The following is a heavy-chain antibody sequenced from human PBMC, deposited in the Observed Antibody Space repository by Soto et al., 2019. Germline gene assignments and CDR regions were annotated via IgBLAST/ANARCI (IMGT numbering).Heavy chain of an antibody. V-gene: IGHV1-18*01. D-gene: IGHD2-2*01. CDR3: ARGVPAVDAFDI. J-gene: IGHJ3*02. Sequence: ASVKVSCKASGYTFTSYGISWGRQAPGQGLEWMGWISAYNGNTNYAQKLQGRVTMTTDTSTSTAYMELRSLRSDDAAVYYCARGVPAVDAFDIWGQGTMVTVSS. CDR1: GYTFTSYG. CDR2: ISAYNGNT.